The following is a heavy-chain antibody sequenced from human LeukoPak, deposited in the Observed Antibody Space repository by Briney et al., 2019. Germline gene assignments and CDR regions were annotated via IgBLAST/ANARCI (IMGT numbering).Heavy chain of an antibody. J-gene: IGHJ3*02. CDR2: ISYDGSNK. CDR1: GFTFSSYA. D-gene: IGHD4-11*01. Sequence: PGRSLRLSCAASGFTFSSYAMNWVRQAPGKGLEWVAIISYDGSNKYYADSVKGRFTISRDNSKNTLYLQMNSLRAEDTAVYYCARGYSNYGYAFDIWGQGTMVTVSS. V-gene: IGHV3-30*04. CDR3: ARGYSNYGYAFDI.